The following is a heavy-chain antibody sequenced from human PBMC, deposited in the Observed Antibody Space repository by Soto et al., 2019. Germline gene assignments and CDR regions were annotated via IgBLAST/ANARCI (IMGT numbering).Heavy chain of an antibody. CDR2: IYYSGST. CDR1: GGSISSYY. D-gene: IGHD1-26*01. Sequence: SETLSLTCTVSGGSISSYYWSWIRQPPGKGLEWIGYIYYSGSTNYNPSLKSRVTITRDTSASTAYMELSSLRPEDTAVYYCARDLGVGAASDYWGQGTLVTVSS. CDR3: ARDLGVGAASDY. J-gene: IGHJ4*02. V-gene: IGHV4-59*01.